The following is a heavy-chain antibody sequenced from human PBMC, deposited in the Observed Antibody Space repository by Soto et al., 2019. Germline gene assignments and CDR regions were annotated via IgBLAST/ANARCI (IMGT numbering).Heavy chain of an antibody. CDR1: GYTFTSYA. CDR2: INAGNGNT. Sequence: GASVKVSCKASGYTFTSYAMHWVRQAPGQRLEWMGWINAGNGNTKYSQKFQGRVTITRDTSASTAYMELSSLRSEDTAVYYCARDRLGGSYSRGWLDPWGQGTLVTVYS. J-gene: IGHJ5*02. CDR3: ARDRLGGSYSRGWLDP. D-gene: IGHD1-26*01. V-gene: IGHV1-3*01.